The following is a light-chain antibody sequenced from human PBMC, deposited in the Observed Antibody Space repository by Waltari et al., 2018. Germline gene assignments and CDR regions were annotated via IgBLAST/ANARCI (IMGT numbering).Light chain of an antibody. J-gene: IGKJ1*01. Sequence: DIVMTQTPLSLPITPGEPASISCRSSQSLLHSNGNTYLHWYLQKPGQSPQLLIYGGSNRASGVPDRFSGSGSGTDFTLKISKVEAEDVGVYYCLQGLRFPRTFGQGTKVEIK. CDR2: GGS. V-gene: IGKV2-40*01. CDR1: QSLLHSNGNTY. CDR3: LQGLRFPRT.